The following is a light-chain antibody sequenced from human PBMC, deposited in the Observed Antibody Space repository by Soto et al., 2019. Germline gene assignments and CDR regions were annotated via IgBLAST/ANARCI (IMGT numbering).Light chain of an antibody. V-gene: IGKV3-15*01. Sequence: EIAIKQPPCTLPASPGDTDTIYCMASQSVSILLAWYQQKPGQAPRLLIHGATTRATGIPARFSGSGSGTEFTLTISSLQSEDFAVYYCQQYNNCPRTFGHGTTVDI. CDR2: GAT. CDR1: QSVSIL. J-gene: IGKJ1*01. CDR3: QQYNNCPRT.